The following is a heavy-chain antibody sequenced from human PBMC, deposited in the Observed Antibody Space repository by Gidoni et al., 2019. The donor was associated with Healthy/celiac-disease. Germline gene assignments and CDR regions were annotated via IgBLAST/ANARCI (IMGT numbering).Heavy chain of an antibody. D-gene: IGHD6-6*01. CDR1: GGPFRSDS. J-gene: IGHJ4*02. V-gene: IGHV1-69*01. Sequence: QVQPVQSGAEVTKPGSSVTASCQASGGPFRSDSIRWVRQAPGQGLEWMGGISPIFGTANYAQKFQGRVTITADESTSTAYMELSSLRSEDTAVYYCARGMYSSSSEGVYYFDYWGQGTLVTVSS. CDR3: ARGMYSSSSEGVYYFDY. CDR2: ISPIFGTA.